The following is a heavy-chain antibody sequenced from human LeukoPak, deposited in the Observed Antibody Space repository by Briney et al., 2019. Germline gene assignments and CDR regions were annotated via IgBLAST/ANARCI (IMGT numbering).Heavy chain of an antibody. CDR1: GFTVSSNY. D-gene: IGHD4-23*01. CDR3: ARGASTRVAGDYFDY. CDR2: IYSGGST. V-gene: IGHV3-66*01. J-gene: IGHJ4*02. Sequence: PGGSLRLSCAASGFTVSSNYMSWVRQAPGKGLEWVSVIYSGGSTYYADSVKGRFTISRDNSKNTLYVQMNSLRAEDTAMYYCARGASTRVAGDYFDYWGQGTLVTVSS.